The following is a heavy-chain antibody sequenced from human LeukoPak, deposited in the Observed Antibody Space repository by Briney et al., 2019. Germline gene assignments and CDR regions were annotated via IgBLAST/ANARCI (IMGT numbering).Heavy chain of an antibody. Sequence: PSETLSLTCTVSGGSISSGSYYWSWIRQPPGKGLEWIGYIYYSGSTNYNPSLKSRVTISVDTSKNQFSLKLSSVTAADTAVYYCARLGQLDYWGQGTLVTVSS. J-gene: IGHJ4*02. CDR2: IYYSGST. CDR1: GGSISSGSYY. CDR3: ARLGQLDY. V-gene: IGHV4-61*01.